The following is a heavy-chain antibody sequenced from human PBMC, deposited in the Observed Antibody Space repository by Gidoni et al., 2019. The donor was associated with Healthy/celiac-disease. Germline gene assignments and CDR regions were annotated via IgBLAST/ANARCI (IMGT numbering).Heavy chain of an antibody. CDR1: GCACSSYS. D-gene: IGHD6-13*01. V-gene: IGHV3-21*01. J-gene: IGHJ4*02. CDR3: ARDRDSSSWFSDY. Sequence: EVQLVESGGGLVKPGGSRRLSWAASGCACSSYSMNWVRQAPWKGLDCVSSISSSSTYIYYADSVKGRFTISRDNAKNSLYLQMNSLRAEDTAVYYCARDRDSSSWFSDYWGQGTLVTVSS. CDR2: ISSSSTYI.